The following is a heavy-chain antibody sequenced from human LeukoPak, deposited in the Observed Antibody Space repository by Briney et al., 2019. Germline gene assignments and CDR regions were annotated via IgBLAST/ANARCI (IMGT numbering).Heavy chain of an antibody. D-gene: IGHD3-10*01. Sequence: PSETLSLTCTVSGGSISSYYWSWIRQPAGKGLEWIGRIYTSGSTNYNPSLKSRVTISVDTSKNQFSLKLSSVTAAATAVYYCARERYYYGSGSYIDIWGQGTMVTVSS. J-gene: IGHJ3*02. CDR3: ARERYYYGSGSYIDI. CDR2: IYTSGST. CDR1: GGSISSYY. V-gene: IGHV4-4*07.